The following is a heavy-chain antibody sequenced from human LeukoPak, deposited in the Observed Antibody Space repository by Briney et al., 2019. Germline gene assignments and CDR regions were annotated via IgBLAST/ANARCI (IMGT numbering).Heavy chain of an antibody. Sequence: ASVKVSCKASGYTFTGYYMHWVRQASGQGLEWMGWINPKSGGTKYAQKFQGRVTMTRDTSITTAYMELSRLRSDDTAVYYCARVQGYGDYFDYWGQGTLLTVSS. CDR3: ARVQGYGDYFDY. CDR2: INPKSGGT. CDR1: GYTFTGYY. J-gene: IGHJ4*02. V-gene: IGHV1-2*02. D-gene: IGHD4-17*01.